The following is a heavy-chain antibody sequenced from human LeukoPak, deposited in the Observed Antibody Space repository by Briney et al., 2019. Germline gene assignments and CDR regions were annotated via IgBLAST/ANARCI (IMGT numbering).Heavy chain of an antibody. CDR1: GFTFSSYA. Sequence: PGGSLRLSCAASGFTFSSYAMHRVRQAPGKGLEYVSAISSNGGSTYYANSVKGRFTISRDNSKNTLYLQMGSLRAEDMAVYYCARNSGSYPELAFDIWGQGTMVTVSS. CDR3: ARNSGSYPELAFDI. J-gene: IGHJ3*02. CDR2: ISSNGGST. V-gene: IGHV3-64*01. D-gene: IGHD1-26*01.